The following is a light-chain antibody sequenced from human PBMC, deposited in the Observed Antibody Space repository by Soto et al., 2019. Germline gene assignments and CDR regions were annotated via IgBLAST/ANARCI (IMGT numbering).Light chain of an antibody. CDR3: LQDYNYPWT. J-gene: IGKJ1*01. Sequence: DIHMTQSASTLSASVGDRITITCRASQSISSWLAWYQQKPGKAPKLLIYKASTLKSGVPSRFSGSGSGTDFTLTISSLQPEDFATYYCLQDYNYPWTFGQGTKVDIK. CDR2: KAS. CDR1: QSISSW. V-gene: IGKV1-5*03.